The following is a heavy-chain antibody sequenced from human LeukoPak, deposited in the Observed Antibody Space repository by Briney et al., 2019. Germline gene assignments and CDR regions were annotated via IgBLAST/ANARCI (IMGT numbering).Heavy chain of an antibody. J-gene: IGHJ5*02. V-gene: IGHV5-51*01. CDR1: GYSFTSYW. Sequence: GESLKISCKGSGYSFTSYWIGWVRQMPGKGLEWMGIIYPGDSDTRYSPSFQGQVTISADKSISTAYLQWSSLKASDTAMYYCARAHPPYYYDSSGGWFDPWGQGTLVTVSS. CDR2: IYPGDSDT. CDR3: ARAHPPYYYDSSGGWFDP. D-gene: IGHD3-22*01.